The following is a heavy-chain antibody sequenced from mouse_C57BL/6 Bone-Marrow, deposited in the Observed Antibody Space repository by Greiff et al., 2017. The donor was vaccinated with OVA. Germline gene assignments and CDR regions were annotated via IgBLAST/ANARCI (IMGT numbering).Heavy chain of an antibody. D-gene: IGHD2-1*01. CDR3: ARDRYGNFDY. J-gene: IGHJ2*01. Sequence: DVKLVESGGGLVKPGGSLKLSCAASGFTFSSYAMSWVRQTPEKRLEWVATISDGGSYTYYPDNVKGRFTISRDNAKNNLYLQMSHLKSEDTAMYYCARDRYGNFDYWGQGTTLTVSS. V-gene: IGHV5-4*01. CDR1: GFTFSSYA. CDR2: ISDGGSYT.